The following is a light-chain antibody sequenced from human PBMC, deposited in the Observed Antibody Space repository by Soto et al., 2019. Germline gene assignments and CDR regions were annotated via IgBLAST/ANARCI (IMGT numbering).Light chain of an antibody. CDR2: DVS. Sequence: QYVLTQPASVSGSPGQSITISCTGTSSDVGGYDYVSWYQQHPGKVPKLMIYDVSNRPSGVSNRFSGSKSGNTASLTISGLQAEDEADYYCSSYTSSNNVVFGGGTQLTVL. V-gene: IGLV2-14*03. CDR1: SSDVGGYDY. CDR3: SSYTSSNNVV. J-gene: IGLJ2*01.